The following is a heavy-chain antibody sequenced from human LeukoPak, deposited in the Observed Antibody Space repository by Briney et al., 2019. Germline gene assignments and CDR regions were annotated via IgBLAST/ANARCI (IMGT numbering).Heavy chain of an antibody. CDR1: GFTFNSYA. V-gene: IGHV3-23*01. D-gene: IGHD6-19*01. J-gene: IGHJ4*02. CDR3: ETGIAVAGGFYYFDY. CDR2: ISGSGGST. Sequence: GGSLRLSCAASGFTFNSYAMSWVRQAPGKGLEWVSAISGSGGSTYYADSVKGRFTISRDNAKNSLYLQMNSLRAEDTAVYYCETGIAVAGGFYYFDYWGQGTLVTVSS.